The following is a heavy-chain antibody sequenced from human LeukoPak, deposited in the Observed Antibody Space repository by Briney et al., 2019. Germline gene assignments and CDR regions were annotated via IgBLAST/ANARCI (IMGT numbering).Heavy chain of an antibody. CDR2: ISSGSSTI. CDR3: AKDDVAAIFDY. Sequence: GESLRLSCEGSGFTFSSYSMNWVRQVPGKGLEWLSYISSGSSTIYYADSVKGRFTISRDNSKNTLYLQMNSLRAEDTAVYYCAKDDVAAIFDYWGQGTLVTVSS. V-gene: IGHV3-48*01. CDR1: GFTFSSYS. D-gene: IGHD2-21*02. J-gene: IGHJ4*02.